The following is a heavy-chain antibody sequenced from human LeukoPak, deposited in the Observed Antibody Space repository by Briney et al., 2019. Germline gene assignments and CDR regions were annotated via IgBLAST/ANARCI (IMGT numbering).Heavy chain of an antibody. CDR2: IYYSGST. J-gene: IGHJ1*01. CDR3: ARGYYDSEYFQH. Sequence: PSENLSFTSTVSGGSISSNYWSCLRPPPGKGLEWIGYIYYSGSTNYNPSLKSRVTISVDTSKNQFSLQLSSVTAADTAVYYCARGYYDSEYFQHWGQGTLVTVSS. D-gene: IGHD3-22*01. V-gene: IGHV4-59*01. CDR1: GGSISSNY.